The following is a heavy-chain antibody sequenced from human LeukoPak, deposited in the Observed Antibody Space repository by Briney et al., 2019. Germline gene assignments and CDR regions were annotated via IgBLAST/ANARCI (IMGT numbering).Heavy chain of an antibody. V-gene: IGHV4-34*01. CDR3: ARKRYSGTFDY. J-gene: IGHJ4*02. Sequence: SETLSLTCAVYGGYFSGYYWSWIRQPPGKGLEWIGEINHSGSTNYNPSLKSRVTISVDTSKNQFSLKLSSVTAADTAVYYCARKRYSGTFDYWGQGTLVTVSS. CDR1: GGYFSGYY. CDR2: INHSGST. D-gene: IGHD1-26*01.